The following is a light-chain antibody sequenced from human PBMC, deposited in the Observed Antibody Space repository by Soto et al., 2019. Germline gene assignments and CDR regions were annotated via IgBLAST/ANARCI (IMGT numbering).Light chain of an antibody. Sequence: QSVLTQPPSVSGAPGQRVTISCTGSSSNIGAGYDVHWYQQLPGTAPKLLIYGNSNRPSGVPDRLSGSKSGTSASLAITGLKAEDEADYYCQSYDSSLSGSVVFGGGTKLTVL. V-gene: IGLV1-40*01. J-gene: IGLJ2*01. CDR2: GNS. CDR1: SSNIGAGYD. CDR3: QSYDSSLSGSVV.